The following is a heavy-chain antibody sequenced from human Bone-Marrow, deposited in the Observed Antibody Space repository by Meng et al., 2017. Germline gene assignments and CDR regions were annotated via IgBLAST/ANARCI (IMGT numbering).Heavy chain of an antibody. J-gene: IGHJ6*02. V-gene: IGHV3-21*01. Sequence: GESLKISCAASGFTFSSYSMNWVRQAPGKGLEWVSSISSSSSYIYYADSVKGRFTISRDNAKNSLYLQMNSLRAEDTAVYYCAREGQWLVHLYYYYGMDVWGRGTTVTVSS. D-gene: IGHD6-19*01. CDR3: AREGQWLVHLYYYYGMDV. CDR1: GFTFSSYS. CDR2: ISSSSSYI.